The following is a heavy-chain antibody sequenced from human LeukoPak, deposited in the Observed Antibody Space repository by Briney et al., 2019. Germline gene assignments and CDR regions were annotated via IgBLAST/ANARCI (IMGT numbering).Heavy chain of an antibody. J-gene: IGHJ4*02. CDR1: GGSISSGDYY. CDR3: ASVLNMVRGVWGGFFDY. Sequence: SETLSLTCTVSGGSISSGDYYWSWIRQPPGKGLEWIGYIYYSGSTYYNPSLKSRVTISVDTSKNQFSLKLSSVTAADTAVYYCASVLNMVRGVWGGFFDYWGQGTLVTVSS. D-gene: IGHD3-10*01. CDR2: IYYSGST. V-gene: IGHV4-30-4*01.